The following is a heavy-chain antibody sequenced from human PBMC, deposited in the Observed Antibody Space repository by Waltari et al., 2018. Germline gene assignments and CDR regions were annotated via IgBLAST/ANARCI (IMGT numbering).Heavy chain of an antibody. Sequence: QDQLVQSGAEEKKPESTVKVSCKDTGDTLSRNAISWVRQAPGQGLEWMGGIIPILGIANYAQKFQGRVTITADKSTSTAYMELSSLRSEDTAVYYCARGPVEMATIYNWFDPWGQGTLVTVSS. CDR1: GDTLSRNA. V-gene: IGHV1-69*10. CDR2: IIPILGIA. J-gene: IGHJ5*02. CDR3: ARGPVEMATIYNWFDP. D-gene: IGHD5-12*01.